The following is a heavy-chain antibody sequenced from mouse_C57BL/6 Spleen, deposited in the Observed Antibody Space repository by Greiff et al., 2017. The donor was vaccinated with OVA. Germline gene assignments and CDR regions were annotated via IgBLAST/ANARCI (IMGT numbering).Heavy chain of an antibody. Sequence: QVQLQQPGAELVMPGASVKLSCKASGYTFTSYWMHWVKLRPGQGLEWIGEIDPSDSYTNYNQKFKGKSTLTVDKSSSTAYMQLSSLTSEDSAVYYCARIYYDYLEYWGQGTTLTVSS. J-gene: IGHJ2*01. CDR1: GYTFTSYW. CDR2: IDPSDSYT. D-gene: IGHD2-4*01. V-gene: IGHV1-69*01. CDR3: ARIYYDYLEY.